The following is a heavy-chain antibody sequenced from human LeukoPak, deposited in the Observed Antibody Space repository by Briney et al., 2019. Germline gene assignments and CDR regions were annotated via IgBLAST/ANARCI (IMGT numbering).Heavy chain of an antibody. D-gene: IGHD5-24*01. J-gene: IGHJ4*02. CDR1: GYTFTSYY. Sequence: ASVKVSCKASGYTFTSYYMHWVRQAPGQGLEWMGIINPSGGSTSYAQKFQGRVTMTRDMSTRTAYMELRSLRSDDTAVYYCARDLRAFRDGYKNPNYYLDSWGQGTLVTVSS. V-gene: IGHV1-46*01. CDR3: ARDLRAFRDGYKNPNYYLDS. CDR2: INPSGGST.